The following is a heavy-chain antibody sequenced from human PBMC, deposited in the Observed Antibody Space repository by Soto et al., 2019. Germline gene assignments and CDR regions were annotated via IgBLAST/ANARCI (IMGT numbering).Heavy chain of an antibody. CDR2: INASIGNT. D-gene: IGHD2-15*01. CDR1: GYTLTSYA. Sequence: GASVKVSCKASGYTLTSYAMHWVRQAPGQRLEWMGWINASIGNTNYAQKFQGRVTITADKSTSTAYMELSSLRSEDTAVYYCARDRELSCSGGSCYQDDAFDIWGQGTMVTVSS. J-gene: IGHJ3*02. V-gene: IGHV1-3*01. CDR3: ARDRELSCSGGSCYQDDAFDI.